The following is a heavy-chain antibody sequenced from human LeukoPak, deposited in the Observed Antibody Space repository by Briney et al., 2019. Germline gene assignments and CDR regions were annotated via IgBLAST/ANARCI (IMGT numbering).Heavy chain of an antibody. J-gene: IGHJ4*02. CDR3: AKDLAAGTKD. CDR1: GFTFSNRS. V-gene: IGHV3-23*01. CDR2: IGASDGTT. D-gene: IGHD6-13*01. Sequence: GGSLRLSCAASGFTFSNRSMSWVRQAPGKGLEWVSTIGASDGTTYYADSVKGRFTISRDNSKNTLYLQMNSLRAEDTAIYYCAKDLAAGTKDWGQGTLVTVSS.